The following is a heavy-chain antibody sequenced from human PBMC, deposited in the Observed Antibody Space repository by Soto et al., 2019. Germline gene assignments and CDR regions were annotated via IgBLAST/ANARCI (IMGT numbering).Heavy chain of an antibody. CDR1: GYTFTDYY. CDR2: IHPNSGDT. D-gene: IGHD3-10*01. CDR3: ARVNYYGSGNDYYYGMDV. V-gene: IGHV1-2*04. Sequence: QVQLVQSGAEVKQPGASLKVSCKASGYTFTDYYMHWMRQAPGQGLEWMGWIHPNSGDTSYAQKFQGWVTMTRDTSISTAYLELSRLKSDDTAVYYCARVNYYGSGNDYYYGMDVWGHGTTVTVSS. J-gene: IGHJ6*02.